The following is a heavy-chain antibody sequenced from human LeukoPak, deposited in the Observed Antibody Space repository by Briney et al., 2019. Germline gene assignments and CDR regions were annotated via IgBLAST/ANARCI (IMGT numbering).Heavy chain of an antibody. V-gene: IGHV3-30*03. CDR3: ATDIVATSNYDY. CDR2: ISYDGSNK. D-gene: IGHD5-12*01. J-gene: IGHJ4*02. Sequence: PGGSLRLSCVTSGFSVSNNYMSWVRQAPGKGLEWVAVISYDGSNKYYADSVKGRFTISRDNSKNTLYLQMNSLRAEDTAVYYCATDIVATSNYDYWGQGTLVTVSS. CDR1: GFSVSNNY.